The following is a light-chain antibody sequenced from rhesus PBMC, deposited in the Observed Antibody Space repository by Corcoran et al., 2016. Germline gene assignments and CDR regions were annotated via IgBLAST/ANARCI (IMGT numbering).Light chain of an antibody. V-gene: IGKV3-31*02. J-gene: IGKJ1*01. CDR1: QSVSSS. CDR2: AAS. Sequence: EIVMTQSPATLSLSPGEPATISCRTGQSVSSSLAWYQQKPGQAPRLLIYAASNRAPGIPDRFSGSGSGTDFTFTISSLEPDDFAVYYCQATRNLWTFGHGTKVEIK. CDR3: QATRNLWT.